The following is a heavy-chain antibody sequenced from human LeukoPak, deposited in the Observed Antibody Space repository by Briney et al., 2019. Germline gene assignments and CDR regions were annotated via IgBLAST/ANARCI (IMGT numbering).Heavy chain of an antibody. Sequence: ASVKVSCKVSGYTLTELSMHWVRQAPGKGLEWMGGFDPEDGETIYAQKFQGRVTMTEDTSTDTAYMELSSLRSEDTAVYYCATGKITMVRGVIISRGLWFDPWGQGTLVTVSS. D-gene: IGHD3-10*01. CDR1: GYTLTELS. CDR3: ATGKITMVRGVIISRGLWFDP. V-gene: IGHV1-24*01. CDR2: FDPEDGET. J-gene: IGHJ5*02.